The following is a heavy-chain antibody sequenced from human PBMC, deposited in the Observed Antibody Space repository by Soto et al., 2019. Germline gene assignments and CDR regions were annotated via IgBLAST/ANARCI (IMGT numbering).Heavy chain of an antibody. CDR2: IRTEPYSYAA. CDR1: GFIFSGSA. Sequence: GGSLRVSCAASGFIFSGSAMQWVRQASGKGLEWVGRIRTEPYSYAAAYAASVKGRFTIFRDDSKNTAYLQMNSLKTEDTAVYYCTRLAEQKSGYSDYWGQGTLVTVSP. J-gene: IGHJ4*02. CDR3: TRLAEQKSGYSDY. D-gene: IGHD3-3*01. V-gene: IGHV3-73*01.